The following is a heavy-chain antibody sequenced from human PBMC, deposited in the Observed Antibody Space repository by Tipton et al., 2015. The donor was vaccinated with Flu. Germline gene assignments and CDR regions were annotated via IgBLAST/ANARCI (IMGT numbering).Heavy chain of an antibody. J-gene: IGHJ6*02. CDR2: IYSGGST. Sequence: QLVQSGGGLIQPGGSLRLSCAASGFTVSSNYMSWVRQAPGKGLEWVSVIYSGGSTYYADSVKGRFTSSRDNSKNTLYLQINSLRAEDTAVYYCARVTYYYDSSGYYYGMDVWGQGTTVTVSS. D-gene: IGHD3-22*01. CDR3: ARVTYYYDSSGYYYGMDV. CDR1: GFTVSSNY. V-gene: IGHV3-53*01.